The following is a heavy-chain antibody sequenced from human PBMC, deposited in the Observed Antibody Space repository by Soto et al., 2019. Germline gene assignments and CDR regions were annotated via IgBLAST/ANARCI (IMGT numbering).Heavy chain of an antibody. CDR3: AKGRGGSGIITPRVDF. J-gene: IGHJ4*02. CDR2: ISGGGDTT. V-gene: IGHV3-23*01. Sequence: EVQLLESGGGLVQPGGSLRLSCAASGFTFNNYAMTWVRQAPGKGLEWVSAISGGGDTTSYADSVKARFTVSRDGSKYTLYLQMSSLGAEATALYYCAKGRGGSGIITPRVDFWGQGTLVTVSS. D-gene: IGHD3-10*01. CDR1: GFTFNNYA.